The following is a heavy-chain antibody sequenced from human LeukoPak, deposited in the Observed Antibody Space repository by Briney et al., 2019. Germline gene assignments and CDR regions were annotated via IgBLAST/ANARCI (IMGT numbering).Heavy chain of an antibody. CDR3: ARDITNIVATITPDY. Sequence: GGSLRLSCAASGFTFSSYGMNWVRQAPGKGLEWVSSISSSSSYIYYADSVKGRFTISRDNAKNSLYLQMNSLRAEDTAVYYCARDITNIVATITPDYWGQGTLVTVSS. J-gene: IGHJ4*02. V-gene: IGHV3-21*01. CDR2: ISSSSSYI. D-gene: IGHD5-12*01. CDR1: GFTFSSYG.